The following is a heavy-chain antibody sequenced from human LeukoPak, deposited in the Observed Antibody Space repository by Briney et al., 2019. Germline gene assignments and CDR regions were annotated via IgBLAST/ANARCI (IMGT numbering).Heavy chain of an antibody. CDR2: IYYYGNT. J-gene: IGHJ4*02. D-gene: IGHD5-18*01. V-gene: IGHV4-39*01. CDR1: GGSISSTTYY. Sequence: SETLSLTCTVSGGSISSTTYYWGWFRQPPGKGLEWIGIIYYYGNTYYNPSLMSRVTLSVDTSKNQFSLRLTSVTAADTAVYYCARHMGYRGPANYWGQGTRVTVSS. CDR3: ARHMGYRGPANY.